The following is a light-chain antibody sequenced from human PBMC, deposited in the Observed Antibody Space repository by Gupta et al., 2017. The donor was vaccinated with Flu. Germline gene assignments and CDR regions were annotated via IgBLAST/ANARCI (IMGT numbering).Light chain of an antibody. V-gene: IGKV3-15*01. J-gene: IGKJ1*01. CDR1: KSGGSI. CDR3: QHENSSPCT. CDR2: GAS. Sequence: TATLSVSPGEMVSLSCGASKSGGSILAGYQQKPGQAPRSLSYGASTRDTGVPDRFSGRGSGTDFTLNIRSLESEDCALYYCQHENSSPCTFGQGTKVEIK.